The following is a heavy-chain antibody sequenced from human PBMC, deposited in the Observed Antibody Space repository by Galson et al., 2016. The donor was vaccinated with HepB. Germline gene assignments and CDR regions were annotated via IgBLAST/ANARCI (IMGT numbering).Heavy chain of an antibody. CDR2: IYDSGNT. J-gene: IGHJ6*02. Sequence: ETLSLTCIVSGDSISSNSYYWVWIRQPPGKRLEWIGSIYDSGNTYYNPSLNSRVTISVDASKNQFSLKLNSVTIADSAVYYCARRYNGYDWGLYGMDVWGQGTTVTVSS. D-gene: IGHD5-12*01. CDR1: GDSISSNSYY. CDR3: ARRYNGYDWGLYGMDV. V-gene: IGHV4-39*01.